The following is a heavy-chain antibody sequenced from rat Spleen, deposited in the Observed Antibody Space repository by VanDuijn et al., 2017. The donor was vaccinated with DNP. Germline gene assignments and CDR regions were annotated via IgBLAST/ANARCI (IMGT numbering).Heavy chain of an antibody. D-gene: IGHD1-11*01. CDR3: ARGGRTYFDY. V-gene: IGHV5-29*01. CDR2: ISYDGTTT. Sequence: EVQLVESGGGLVQPGRSLKLSCAASGFTFSYYGMAWVRQAPTKGLEWVAYISYDGTTTYYGDSVKGRFTISRDNAKSTLYLQMDSLRSEDTATYYCARGGRTYFDYWGQGVMVTVSS. J-gene: IGHJ2*01. CDR1: GFTFSYYG.